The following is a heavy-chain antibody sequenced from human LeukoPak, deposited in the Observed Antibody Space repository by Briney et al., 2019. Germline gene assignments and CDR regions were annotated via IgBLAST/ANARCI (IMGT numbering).Heavy chain of an antibody. Sequence: SETLSPTCTVSGDSISGNHYWNWIRQPAGKGLEWIGRIFTSGNSNYNPSLTSRVTISLDTSKDQFSLRLSSVTAADTAFYYCARESATSGSTDWGQGTLVTVSS. V-gene: IGHV4-61*02. CDR3: ARESATSGSTD. D-gene: IGHD3-10*01. J-gene: IGHJ4*02. CDR1: GDSISGNHY. CDR2: IFTSGNS.